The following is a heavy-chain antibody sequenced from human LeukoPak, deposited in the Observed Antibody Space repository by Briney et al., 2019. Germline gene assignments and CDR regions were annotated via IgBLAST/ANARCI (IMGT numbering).Heavy chain of an antibody. D-gene: IGHD6-19*01. Sequence: ASVKVSCKASGYSFTDYYIHWVRQAPGQGLEWMGWINPNSGDTSYAQNFHGRVTMTRDWSINTAYLEVSSVKSDDTVVLYCARGEQWLIRYWGQGTLVTVSS. V-gene: IGHV1-2*02. CDR3: ARGEQWLIRY. CDR2: INPNSGDT. J-gene: IGHJ4*02. CDR1: GYSFTDYY.